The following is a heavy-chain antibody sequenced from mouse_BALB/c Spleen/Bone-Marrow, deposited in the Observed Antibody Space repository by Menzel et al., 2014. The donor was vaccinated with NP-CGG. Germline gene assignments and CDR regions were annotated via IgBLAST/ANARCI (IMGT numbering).Heavy chain of an antibody. CDR3: ARHAYYDQTEVSFVY. Sequence: EVQGVESRGNLVKSGGSLKLSCAASGFTFSSYGMFWVRQTPEKRLEWVATISGGGSYTFYPDSVKGRFTISRDNAKNNLYLQLSSLRSEDTALYYCARHAYYDQTEVSFVYWGQGTLVTVSA. J-gene: IGHJ3*01. CDR1: GFTFSSYG. V-gene: IGHV5-9-2*01. D-gene: IGHD2-4*01. CDR2: ISGGGSYT.